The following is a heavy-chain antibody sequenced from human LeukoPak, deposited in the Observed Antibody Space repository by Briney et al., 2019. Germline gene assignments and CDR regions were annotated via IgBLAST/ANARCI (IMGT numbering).Heavy chain of an antibody. CDR3: ANRWGTQLFGNNIDI. Sequence: GGSLRLSCAASGFTFRNYGMHWVRQAPDKGLEWVAFLQNDGGDIHYADSVEGRFTISRDNSKNTLYLQMDSLRPEDTAVYYCANRWGTQLFGNNIDIWGQGTLVTVSS. J-gene: IGHJ3*02. CDR1: GFTFRNYG. CDR2: LQNDGGDI. D-gene: IGHD2-8*02. V-gene: IGHV3-30*02.